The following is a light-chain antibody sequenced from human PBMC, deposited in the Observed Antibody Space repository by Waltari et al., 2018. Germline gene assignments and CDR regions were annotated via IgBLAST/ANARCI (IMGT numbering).Light chain of an antibody. CDR2: YDN. V-gene: IGLV3-21*04. CDR1: NIGGYS. CDR3: QVSDSTTDLVI. J-gene: IGLJ2*01. Sequence: SYLLTQPPSVSVAPGETSRITCGGDNIGGYSLHWYQQKPGQAPVLVLYYDNDRPSGIPARFSGSKSGNTATLTISRVEAGDEAAYYCQVSDSTTDLVIFGGGTKLTVL.